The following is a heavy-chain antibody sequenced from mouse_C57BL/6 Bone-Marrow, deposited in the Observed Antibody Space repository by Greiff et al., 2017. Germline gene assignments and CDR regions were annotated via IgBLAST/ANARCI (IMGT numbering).Heavy chain of an antibody. D-gene: IGHD3-1*01. V-gene: IGHV1-69*01. CDR3: ARSGPRGRSFDY. J-gene: IGHJ2*01. Sequence: QVQLQQPGAELVMPGASVKLSCKASGYTFTSYWMHWVKQRPGQGLEWIGEIDPSDSYTNYNEKFKSKAILTVDTSSNTAYMQLSSLTSEDSAVFYCARSGPRGRSFDYWGQGTTLTVSS. CDR2: IDPSDSYT. CDR1: GYTFTSYW.